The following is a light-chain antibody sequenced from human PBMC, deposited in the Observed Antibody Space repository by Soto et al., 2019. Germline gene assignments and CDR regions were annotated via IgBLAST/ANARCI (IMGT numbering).Light chain of an antibody. J-gene: IGKJ4*01. Sequence: EIVVTQSPATLSLSPGERATLSCRASQSVSRHLVWYQQKPGQAPRLLIYDASNRATGIPARFSGSGFGTDFTLTISSLEPEDFAVYYCQHRSSWPITFGGGTKVEIK. CDR1: QSVSRH. CDR3: QHRSSWPIT. CDR2: DAS. V-gene: IGKV3-11*01.